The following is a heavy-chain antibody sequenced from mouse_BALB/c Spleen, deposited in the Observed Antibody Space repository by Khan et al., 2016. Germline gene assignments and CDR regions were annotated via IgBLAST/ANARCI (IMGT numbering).Heavy chain of an antibody. CDR2: ISDGGSYT. CDR3: TREGLRRVFAY. V-gene: IGHV5-4*02. Sequence: EVELVESGGGLVKPGGSLKLSCAASGFTFSDYYMYWVRQTQEKRLEWVATISDGGSYTYYPDSVKGRFTISRDNAKHNLYLQMTSLKSEDTAMYYCTREGLRRVFAYWGQGTLVTVSA. J-gene: IGHJ3*01. D-gene: IGHD2-4*01. CDR1: GFTFSDYY.